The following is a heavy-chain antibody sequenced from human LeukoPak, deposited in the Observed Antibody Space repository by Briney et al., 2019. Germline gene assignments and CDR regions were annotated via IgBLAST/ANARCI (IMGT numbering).Heavy chain of an antibody. V-gene: IGHV3-48*01. CDR3: ARGAYGSGSLTFNYYYYYGMDV. D-gene: IGHD3-10*01. Sequence: GGSLRLSCAASGFTFSSYSMNWVRQAPGKGLEWVSYISSSSSTIYYADSVKGRFTISRDNAKNSLYLQMNSLRAEDTAVYYCARGAYGSGSLTFNYYYYYGMDVWGQGTTVTVSS. CDR2: ISSSSSTI. J-gene: IGHJ6*02. CDR1: GFTFSSYS.